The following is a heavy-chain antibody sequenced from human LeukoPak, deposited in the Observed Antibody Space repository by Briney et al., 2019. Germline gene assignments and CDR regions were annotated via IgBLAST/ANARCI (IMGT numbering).Heavy chain of an antibody. CDR3: ARDLLLWFGELSGDSDY. CDR2: IWYDGSNK. V-gene: IGHV3-33*01. Sequence: PGGSLRLSCAASGFTFSSYGMHWVRQAPGKGLEWVAVIWYDGSNKYSADSVKGRFTISRDNSKNTLYLQMNSLRAEDTAAYYCARDLLLWFGELSGDSDYWGQGTLVTVSS. D-gene: IGHD3-10*01. J-gene: IGHJ4*02. CDR1: GFTFSSYG.